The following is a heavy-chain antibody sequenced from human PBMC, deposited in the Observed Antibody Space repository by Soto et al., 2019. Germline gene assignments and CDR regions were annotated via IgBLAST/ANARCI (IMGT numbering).Heavy chain of an antibody. Sequence: PGESLKISCKGSGYSFTSYWISWVRQMPGKGLEWMGRIDPSDSYTNYSPSFQGHVTISADKSISTAYLQWSSLKASDTAMYYCARHRPAYYYGSGSYYYTLDYRGQGTLVTVSS. CDR1: GYSFTSYW. V-gene: IGHV5-10-1*01. CDR3: ARHRPAYYYGSGSYYYTLDY. D-gene: IGHD3-10*01. CDR2: IDPSDSYT. J-gene: IGHJ4*02.